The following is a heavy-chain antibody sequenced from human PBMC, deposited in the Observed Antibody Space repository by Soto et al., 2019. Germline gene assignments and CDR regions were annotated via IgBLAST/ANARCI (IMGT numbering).Heavy chain of an antibody. Sequence: QVQLQESGPGLVRPSETLSLTCTVSGGSVTTGSYNWSWIRRPPGKGLEWIGNIFFTGITHYNPSLNNRVTMSVDTSKNQFSLTVTSETAADTAVYYCARDGHGMDVWGQGTTVTVSS. V-gene: IGHV4-61*01. CDR1: GGSVTTGSYN. J-gene: IGHJ6*02. CDR2: IFFTGIT. CDR3: ARDGHGMDV.